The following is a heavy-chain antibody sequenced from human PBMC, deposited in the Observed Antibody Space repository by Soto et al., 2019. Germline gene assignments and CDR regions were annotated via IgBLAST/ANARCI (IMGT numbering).Heavy chain of an antibody. CDR1: GASINSGNFY. D-gene: IGHD4-17*01. J-gene: IGHJ4*02. CDR2: VYYRGST. CDR3: AREVGGDYAGFDY. V-gene: IGHV4-31*03. Sequence: SETLSLTCTVSGASINSGNFYCSWIRQHPGKGQEYIGYVYYRGSTYYNPSLNSRLTISVDTSKNQCSLKLRSVTAVDTAVYYCAREVGGDYAGFDYWGRGTPVTVSS.